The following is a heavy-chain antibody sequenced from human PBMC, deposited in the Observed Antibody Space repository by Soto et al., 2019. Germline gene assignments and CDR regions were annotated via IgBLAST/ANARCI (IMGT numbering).Heavy chain of an antibody. J-gene: IGHJ4*02. Sequence: EVQLVESGGGLVQPGRSLRLSCTGSGFTFGDYAMSWVRQAPGKGLEWVGFMRSKAYGATTEYAASVKGRFSISRDDSKGIAYLEMNRLKIEDTGVYYCSRDLFGGSGSYWRYWGQGTLVTVSS. CDR3: SRDLFGGSGSYWRY. CDR1: GFTFGDYA. V-gene: IGHV3-49*04. CDR2: MRSKAYGATT. D-gene: IGHD3-10*01.